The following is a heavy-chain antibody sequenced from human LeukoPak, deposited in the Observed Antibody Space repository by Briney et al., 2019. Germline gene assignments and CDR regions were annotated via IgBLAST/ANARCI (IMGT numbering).Heavy chain of an antibody. J-gene: IGHJ4*02. Sequence: SVKVSCKASGGTFSSYAISWVRQAPGQGLEWMGRIIPIFGTASYAQKFQGRVTITTDESTSTAYMELSSLRSEDTAVYYCATLPGIAAAGTSYWGQGTLVTVSS. CDR3: ATLPGIAAAGTSY. V-gene: IGHV1-69*05. CDR1: GGTFSSYA. CDR2: IIPIFGTA. D-gene: IGHD6-13*01.